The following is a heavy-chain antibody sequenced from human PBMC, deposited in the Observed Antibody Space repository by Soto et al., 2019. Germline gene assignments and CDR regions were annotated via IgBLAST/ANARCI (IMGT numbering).Heavy chain of an antibody. CDR3: ARDRGDGYNSPDHWFDP. Sequence: SETLSLTCTVSGGSISSYYWSWIRQPPGKGLEWIGYIYYSGSTNYNPSLKSRVTISVDTSKNQFSLKLSSVTAADTAVYYCARDRGDGYNSPDHWFDPWGQGTLVTV. CDR1: GGSISSYY. J-gene: IGHJ5*02. D-gene: IGHD5-12*01. V-gene: IGHV4-59*01. CDR2: IYYSGST.